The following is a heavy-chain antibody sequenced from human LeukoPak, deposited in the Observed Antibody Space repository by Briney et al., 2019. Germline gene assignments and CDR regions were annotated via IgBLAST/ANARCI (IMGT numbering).Heavy chain of an antibody. CDR1: GGTFSSYA. V-gene: IGHV1-69*01. J-gene: IGHJ4*02. Sequence: SVKVSCKASGGTFSSYAISWVRQAPGQGLEWMGGIIPIFGTANYAQKFQGRVTITADESTSTAYMELSSLRSEDTAVYYCARDRIGATMIVVVTEPDYWGQGTLVTVSS. CDR3: ARDRIGATMIVVVTEPDY. CDR2: IIPIFGTA. D-gene: IGHD3-22*01.